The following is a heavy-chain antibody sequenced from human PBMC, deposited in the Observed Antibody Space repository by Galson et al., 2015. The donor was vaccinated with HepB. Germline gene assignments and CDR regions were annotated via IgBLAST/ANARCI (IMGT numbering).Heavy chain of an antibody. CDR1: EGIFSNYA. V-gene: IGHV1-69*06. CDR2: IIPILDTA. J-gene: IGHJ6*02. Sequence: SVKVSCKASEGIFSNYAISWVRQAPGQGLEWMGGIIPILDTAIYAQKFHGRVMIIADKATSTSYMDLTSLRSADTAEYYCAGLRFGVVCQTKEYYYYGLDVWGQGTSVTVSS. CDR3: AGLRFGVVCQTKEYYYYGLDV. D-gene: IGHD3-3*01.